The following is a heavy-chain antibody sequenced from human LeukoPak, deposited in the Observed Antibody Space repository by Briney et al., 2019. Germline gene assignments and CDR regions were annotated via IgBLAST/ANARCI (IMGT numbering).Heavy chain of an antibody. V-gene: IGHV3-48*03. Sequence: GGSLRLPCAASGFTFSSYEMNWVRQAPGKGLEWVSYISSSGSTIYYADSVKGRFTISRDNAKNSLYLQMNSLRAEDTAVYYCARAVAFGGVIAYFDYWGQGTLVTVSS. CDR2: ISSSGSTI. CDR3: ARAVAFGGVIAYFDY. D-gene: IGHD3-16*02. CDR1: GFTFSSYE. J-gene: IGHJ4*02.